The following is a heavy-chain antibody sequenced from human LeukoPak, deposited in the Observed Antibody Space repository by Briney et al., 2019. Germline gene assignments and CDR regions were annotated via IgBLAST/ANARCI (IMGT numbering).Heavy chain of an antibody. CDR3: AREPYDSSRYYHEGYFDY. D-gene: IGHD3-22*01. V-gene: IGHV1-18*01. CDR2: ISAYNGNT. Sequence: PSVKVSCKASGYTFTSYGISWVRQAPGQGLEWMGWISAYNGNTNYAQKPQGRVTITTDTSTSTTYMALRLLSSYATDVYYCAREPYDSSRYYHEGYFDYWGQGTLVTASS. CDR1: GYTFTSYG. J-gene: IGHJ4*02.